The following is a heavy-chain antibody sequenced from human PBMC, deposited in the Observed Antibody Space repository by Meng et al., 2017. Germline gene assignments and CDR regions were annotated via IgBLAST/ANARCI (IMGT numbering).Heavy chain of an antibody. CDR3: PRGRNFNSEEGDFDY. D-gene: IGHD1-14*01. CDR1: SYAFTRYD. CDR2: MNPTSRNS. V-gene: IGHV1-8*01. J-gene: IGHJ4*02. Sequence: PHVQEGADVHELQDSVSVHSKATSYAFTRYDMNWARQATGPGLGRKGWMNPTSRNSGNAQKCQGRVTMTRHTSISTAYMKLTSLRSEDTAVYYCPRGRNFNSEEGDFDYWGQRTLVTVSS.